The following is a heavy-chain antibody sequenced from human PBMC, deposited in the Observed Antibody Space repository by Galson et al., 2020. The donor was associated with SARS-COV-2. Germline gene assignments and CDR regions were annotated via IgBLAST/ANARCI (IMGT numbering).Heavy chain of an antibody. CDR2: INPNSGGT. Sequence: ASVKVSCKASGYTFTGYYMHWVRQAPGQGLEWMGWINPNSGGTNYAQKFQGWVTMTRDTSISTAYMELSRLRSDDTAVYYCARGNKELDYDSSGYGDAFDIWGQGTMVTVSS. CDR1: GYTFTGYY. V-gene: IGHV1-2*04. J-gene: IGHJ3*02. D-gene: IGHD3-22*01. CDR3: ARGNKELDYDSSGYGDAFDI.